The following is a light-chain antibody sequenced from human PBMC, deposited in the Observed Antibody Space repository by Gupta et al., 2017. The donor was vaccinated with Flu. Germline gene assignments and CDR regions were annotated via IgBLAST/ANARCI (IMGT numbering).Light chain of an antibody. Sequence: DIQMTQSPSSLSASVGDRVTITCQASHDITNYLNWYQQKPGKAPKLLIFDASNLESGVPSRFSGSGSGTEFKFTISRLQPEDFATYYCQHVQSPPFIFGQGTKLEIK. CDR1: HDITNY. CDR3: QHVQSPPFI. CDR2: DAS. V-gene: IGKV1-33*01. J-gene: IGKJ2*01.